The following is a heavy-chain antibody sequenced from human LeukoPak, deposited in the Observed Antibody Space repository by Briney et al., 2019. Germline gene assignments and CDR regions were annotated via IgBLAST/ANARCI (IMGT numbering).Heavy chain of an antibody. CDR3: AKGSDPFRWFGEFNVKLPRPIRHYYFDS. CDR2: IYYSGST. D-gene: IGHD3-10*01. CDR1: GGSISSYY. Sequence: SETLSLTCTVSGGSISSYYWSWIRQPPGKGLEWIRYIYYSGSTNYNPSLKSRVTISVDTSKNQFSLKLSSVTAADTAVYYCAKGSDPFRWFGEFNVKLPRPIRHYYFDSWGQGTLVTVSS. V-gene: IGHV4-59*01. J-gene: IGHJ4*02.